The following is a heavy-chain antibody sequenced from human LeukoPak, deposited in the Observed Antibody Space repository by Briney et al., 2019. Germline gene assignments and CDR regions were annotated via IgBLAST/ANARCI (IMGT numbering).Heavy chain of an antibody. D-gene: IGHD2-8*02. CDR2: VHSSGRT. CDR3: ARHDEECPGEYCFLLSFDY. Sequence: SETLSLTCTVSGGSINNFYWSWIRQSPGKGLEWIGYVHSSGRTDYNPSLRSRVSMSADTSKSQLSLRLTSATAADTAVYFCARHDEECPGEYCFLLSFDYCGPGSLVTVSS. V-gene: IGHV4-59*08. J-gene: IGHJ4*01. CDR1: GGSINNFY.